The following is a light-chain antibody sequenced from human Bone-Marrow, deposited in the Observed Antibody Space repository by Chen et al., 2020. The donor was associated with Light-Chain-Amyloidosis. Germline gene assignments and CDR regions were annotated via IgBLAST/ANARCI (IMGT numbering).Light chain of an antibody. CDR1: SGSIDTNY. J-gene: IGLJ3*02. CDR3: QSYQGSSQGV. CDR2: EDD. V-gene: IGLV6-57*01. Sequence: NFMLTQPHSVSDSPGKTVIISCTRRSGSIDTNYGQCYQHRPGSSHTTMINEDDQRPSGVPVRYSGSIDRSSNSASLTISGLKTEDEADYYCQSYQGSSQGVFGGGTKLTVL.